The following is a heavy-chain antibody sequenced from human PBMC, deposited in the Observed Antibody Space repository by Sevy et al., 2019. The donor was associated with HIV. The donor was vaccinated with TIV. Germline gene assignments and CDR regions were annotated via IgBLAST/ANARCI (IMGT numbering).Heavy chain of an antibody. J-gene: IGHJ4*02. CDR2: IVVGSDNR. V-gene: IGHV1-58*01. Sequence: ASVKVSCKASGFTFSSSAVQWVRQARGQRLEWIGWIVVGSDNRNYAQKFQARVTITRDMSTSTVYMELSSLRSEDTAVYYCAADPLGSSGSYFDYWGQGTLVTVSS. CDR1: GFTFSSSA. CDR3: AADPLGSSGSYFDY. D-gene: IGHD3-22*01.